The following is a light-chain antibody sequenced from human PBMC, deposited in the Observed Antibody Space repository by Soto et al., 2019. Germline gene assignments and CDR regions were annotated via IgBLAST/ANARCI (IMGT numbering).Light chain of an antibody. CDR2: EVS. CDR1: SSDVGGYNY. CDR3: SAYTSSGTRV. Sequence: QSVLTQPASVSGSPGQSITISCTGTSSDVGGYNYVSWYQQHPGKAPKLMIYEVSNRPSGVSNRFSGSKSGNTASLTISGLQAEDEAVYYCSAYTSSGTRVFGGGTKLTVL. V-gene: IGLV2-14*01. J-gene: IGLJ3*02.